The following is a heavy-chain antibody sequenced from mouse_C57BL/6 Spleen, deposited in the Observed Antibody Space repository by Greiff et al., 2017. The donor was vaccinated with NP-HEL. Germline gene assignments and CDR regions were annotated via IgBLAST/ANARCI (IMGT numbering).Heavy chain of an antibody. D-gene: IGHD2-3*01. CDR1: GYTFTSYW. Sequence: QVQLQQTGAELVRPGTSVKLSCKASGYTFTSYWMHWVKQRPGQGLEWIGVIYPSDSYTNYNQKFKGKATLTVDTSSSTAYMQLSSLTSEDSAVYYCVSGIYDGYKGYAMDYWGQGTSVTVSS. J-gene: IGHJ4*01. V-gene: IGHV1-59*01. CDR2: IYPSDSYT. CDR3: VSGIYDGYKGYAMDY.